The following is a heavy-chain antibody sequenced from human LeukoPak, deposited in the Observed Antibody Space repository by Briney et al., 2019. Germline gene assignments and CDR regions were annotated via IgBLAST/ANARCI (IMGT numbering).Heavy chain of an antibody. Sequence: PSGTLSLTCTVSGGSISSGSYYWSWLRQPAGKGLEWIGRIYTSGSTNYNPSLKSRVTISVDTSKNQFSLKLSSVTAADTAVYYCAGAGRYCSGGSCYFHWFDPWGQGTLVTVSS. CDR1: GGSISSGSYY. CDR3: AGAGRYCSGGSCYFHWFDP. J-gene: IGHJ5*02. CDR2: IYTSGST. V-gene: IGHV4-61*02. D-gene: IGHD2-15*01.